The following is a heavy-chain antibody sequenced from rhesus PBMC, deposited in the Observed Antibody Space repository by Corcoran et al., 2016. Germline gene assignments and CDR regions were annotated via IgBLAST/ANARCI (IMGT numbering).Heavy chain of an antibody. CDR1: GDSISANW. J-gene: IGHJ4*01. CDR3: ARGPATGYFDF. Sequence: QVQLQESGPGLVKPSETLSLICIVSGDSISANWWSWIRQPPGEGLEWIGEIDGSLGTPHYRPSRKGRVTISKDASRNQWSRKVTSVTAADTAVYYCARGPATGYFDFWGQGVLVPVSA. CDR2: IDGSLGTP. D-gene: IGHD6-31*01. V-gene: IGHV4-80*01.